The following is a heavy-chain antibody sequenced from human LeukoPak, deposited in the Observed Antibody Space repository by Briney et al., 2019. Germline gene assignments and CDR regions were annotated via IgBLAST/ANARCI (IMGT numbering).Heavy chain of an antibody. CDR3: ARLDARCSSTSCHTYYYYGMDV. V-gene: IGHV5-51*01. J-gene: IGHJ6*02. CDR2: IYPGDSDT. D-gene: IGHD2-2*01. CDR1: GYSFTSYW. Sequence: GESLKISCKGSGYSFTSYWIGWVRQMPGKGLEWMGIIYPGDSDTRYSPSFQGQVTISADKSISTAYLQWSSLKASDTAMYYRARLDARCSSTSCHTYYYYGMDVWGQGTTVTVSS.